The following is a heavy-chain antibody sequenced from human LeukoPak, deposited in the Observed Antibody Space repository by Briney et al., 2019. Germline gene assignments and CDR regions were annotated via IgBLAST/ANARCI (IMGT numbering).Heavy chain of an antibody. V-gene: IGHV3-23*01. CDR1: GFTFSSYA. Sequence: PRGSLRLSCAASGFTFSSYAMHRVRQAPGKGLEWVSAISGNGGSTYYADSVKGRFTISRDNSKNTLYLQMNSLRAEDTAVYYCAKGPRTLPMYYFDYWGQGTLVTVSS. CDR3: AKGPRTLPMYYFDY. J-gene: IGHJ4*02. CDR2: ISGNGGST.